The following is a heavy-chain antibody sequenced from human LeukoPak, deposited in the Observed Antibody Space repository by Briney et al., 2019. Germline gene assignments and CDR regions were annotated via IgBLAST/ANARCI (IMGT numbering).Heavy chain of an antibody. J-gene: IGHJ5*02. CDR2: ISAYNGNT. V-gene: IGHV1-18*01. CDR1: VYTFTSYG. Sequence: AAVKVSCKASVYTFTSYGISWVRQAPGQGLEWMGWISAYNGNTNYAQKLQGRVTMTTETPTRTAYMELRSLRSDDTDVYYCARVSGLYYFNWFDPWGQGTLVTVSS. CDR3: ARVSGLYYFNWFDP. D-gene: IGHD3-22*01.